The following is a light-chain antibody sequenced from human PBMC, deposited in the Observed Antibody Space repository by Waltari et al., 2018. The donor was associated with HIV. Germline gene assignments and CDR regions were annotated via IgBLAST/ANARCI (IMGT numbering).Light chain of an antibody. CDR1: QSISSY. Sequence: DIQMTQSPSSLSASVGDRVIIPCRASQSISSYLNWYQQKPGKAPKLLIYAASSLQSGVPSRFSGSGSGTDFTLTISSLQPEDFATYYCQQSYSTLTFGPGTKVDIK. CDR3: QQSYSTLT. J-gene: IGKJ3*01. V-gene: IGKV1-39*01. CDR2: AAS.